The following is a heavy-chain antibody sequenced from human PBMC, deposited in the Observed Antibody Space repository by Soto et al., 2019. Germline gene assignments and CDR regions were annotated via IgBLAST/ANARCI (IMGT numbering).Heavy chain of an antibody. CDR1: GGSFIGYY. CDR2: INHSGST. V-gene: IGHV4-34*01. D-gene: IGHD1-1*01. CDR3: ARGLRQPRSLYWFDP. J-gene: IGHJ5*02. Sequence: ETLSLTCAVYGGSFIGYYWSWIRQPPGKGLEWIGEINHSGSTNYNPSLKSRVTISVDTSKNQFSLKLSSVTAADTAVYYCARGLRQPRSLYWFDPWGQAILVTVS.